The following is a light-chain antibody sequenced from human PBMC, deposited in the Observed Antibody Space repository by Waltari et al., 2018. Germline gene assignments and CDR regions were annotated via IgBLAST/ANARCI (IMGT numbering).Light chain of an antibody. CDR2: EFS. Sequence: QSALTQPPSASGSPGQSVTISCTGTSSDYVPWFQHHPGKAPKLMIYEFSKRPSGVPGRFPGSKSEKPAPLTVAGLQADDEAHYYCSSYADNTWVFGGGTKLTVL. V-gene: IGLV2-8*01. J-gene: IGLJ3*02. CDR1: SSDY. CDR3: SSYADNTWV.